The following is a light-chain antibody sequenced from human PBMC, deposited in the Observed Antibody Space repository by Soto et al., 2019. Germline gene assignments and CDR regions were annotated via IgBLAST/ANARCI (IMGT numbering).Light chain of an antibody. CDR1: NSNIASNT. CDR3: AAWDDSLSGWV. CDR2: YNN. V-gene: IGLV1-44*01. J-gene: IGLJ3*02. Sequence: QSVLTQPPSASETPGQTVSISCSGSNSNIASNTVNWYQHLPGTAPKLLIYYNNQRPSGVPDRFSGSKSGTSASLAISGLQSEDESDYYCAAWDDSLSGWVFGGGTKLTVL.